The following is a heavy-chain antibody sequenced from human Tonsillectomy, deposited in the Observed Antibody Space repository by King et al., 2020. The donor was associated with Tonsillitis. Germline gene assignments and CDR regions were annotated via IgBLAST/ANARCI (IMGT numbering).Heavy chain of an antibody. D-gene: IGHD7-27*01. Sequence: VQLVESGGGLVQPGGSLRLSCAASGFSFSNYWMHWVRQPPGKGLVWVSQNNSGGTSTIYADSVKGRFTISRDNAKNTLYLQINSLRAEDTAVYDCAREANGDYYFDYWGQGTLVTVSS. CDR3: AREANGDYYFDY. J-gene: IGHJ4*01. V-gene: IGHV3-74*01. CDR1: GFSFSNYW. CDR2: NNSGGTST.